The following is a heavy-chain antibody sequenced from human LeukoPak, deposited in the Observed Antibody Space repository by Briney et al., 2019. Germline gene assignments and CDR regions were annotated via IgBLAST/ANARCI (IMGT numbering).Heavy chain of an antibody. CDR3: ARVSGYYSSTSCRIAEGAFDI. D-gene: IGHD2-2*01. V-gene: IGHV1-46*01. Sequence: ASVKVSCKASGYTFTSYYMHWVRQAPGQGLEWMGIINPSGGSTSYAQKFQGRVTMTRDTSTSTVYMELSSLRSEDTAVYYCARVSGYYSSTSCRIAEGAFDIWGQGTMVTVSS. J-gene: IGHJ3*02. CDR1: GYTFTSYY. CDR2: INPSGGST.